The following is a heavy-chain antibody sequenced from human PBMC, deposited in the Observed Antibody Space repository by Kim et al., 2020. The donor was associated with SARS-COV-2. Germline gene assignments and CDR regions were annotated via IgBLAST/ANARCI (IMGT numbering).Heavy chain of an antibody. CDR1: GGSISSYY. V-gene: IGHV4-59*01. J-gene: IGHJ6*03. CDR2: IYYSGST. CDR3: AVAAAGTHYYYMDV. Sequence: SETLSLTCTVSGGSISSYYWSWIRQPPGKGLEWIGYIYYSGSTNYNPSLKSRVTISVDTSKNQFSLKLSSVTAADTAVYYCAVAAAGTHYYYMDVWGKGTTVTVSS. D-gene: IGHD6-13*01.